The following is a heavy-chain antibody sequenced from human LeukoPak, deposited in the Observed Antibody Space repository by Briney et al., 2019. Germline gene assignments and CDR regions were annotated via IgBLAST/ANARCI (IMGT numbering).Heavy chain of an antibody. CDR1: GFTFSAYA. Sequence: GGSLRLSCTASGFTFSAYAMMWVRQAPGKGPEWVSAIRGGGGSAFYADSVKGRFTISRDNSKYTLFLQMNSLRAEDTAVYYCAKDGAGYGDYVAYYFDYWGQGTLVTVSS. CDR3: AKDGAGYGDYVAYYFDY. D-gene: IGHD4-17*01. CDR2: IRGGGGSA. V-gene: IGHV3-23*01. J-gene: IGHJ4*02.